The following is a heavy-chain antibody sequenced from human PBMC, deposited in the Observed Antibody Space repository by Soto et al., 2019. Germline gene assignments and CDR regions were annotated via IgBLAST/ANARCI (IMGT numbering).Heavy chain of an antibody. CDR2: IWYDGSNK. Sequence: GGSLRLSCAASRFTFSSYGMHWVRQAPGKGLEWVAVIWYDGSNKYYADSVKGRFTISRDNSKNTLYLQMNSLRAEDTAVYYCARERIQGIAVAGTGFDPWGQGTLVTVSS. CDR1: RFTFSSYG. CDR3: ARERIQGIAVAGTGFDP. D-gene: IGHD6-19*01. J-gene: IGHJ5*02. V-gene: IGHV3-33*01.